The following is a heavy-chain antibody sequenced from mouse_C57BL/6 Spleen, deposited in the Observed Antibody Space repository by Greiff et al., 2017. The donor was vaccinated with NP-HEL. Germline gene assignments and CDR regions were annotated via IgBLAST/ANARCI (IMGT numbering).Heavy chain of an antibody. J-gene: IGHJ1*03. D-gene: IGHD2-4*01. Sequence: VQLKQSGPELVKPGDSVKISCKASGYSFTGYFMNWVMQSHGKSLEWIGRINPYNGDTFYNQKFKGKATLTVDKSSSTAHMELRSLTSEDSAVYYCARGDYDALWYFDVWGTGTTVTVSS. CDR1: GYSFTGYF. CDR2: INPYNGDT. CDR3: ARGDYDALWYFDV. V-gene: IGHV1-20*01.